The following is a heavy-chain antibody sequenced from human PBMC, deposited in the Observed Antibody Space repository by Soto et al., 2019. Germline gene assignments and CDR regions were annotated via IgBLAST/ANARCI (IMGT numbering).Heavy chain of an antibody. CDR2: RFPNGRDK. CDR1: GFNFNTYF. J-gene: IGHJ4*02. D-gene: IGHD1-26*01. Sequence: QVQLVQSGGGVVQPGRSLRLSCAASGFNFNTYFLHWFRQAPGKGLEWVAMRFPNGRDKEYADSVKGRFNISRDKSNNRMYLQMESLRPEDPTVYYCARDDEYGSNCDLAYWGQGAMGTVSS. V-gene: IGHV3-30*13. CDR3: ARDDEYGSNCDLAY.